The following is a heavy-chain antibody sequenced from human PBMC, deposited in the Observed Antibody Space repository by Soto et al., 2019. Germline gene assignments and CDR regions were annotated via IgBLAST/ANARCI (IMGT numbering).Heavy chain of an antibody. V-gene: IGHV4-31*03. D-gene: IGHD3-3*01. CDR2: IYYSGST. Sequence: TSETLSLTCTVSGGSISSGGYYWSWIRQHPGKGLEWIGYIYYSGSTYYNPSLKSRVTISVDRSKNQFSLKLSSVTAADTAVYYCARGGMLEWLLPPNWFDPWGQGTLVTVSS. CDR1: GGSISSGGYY. CDR3: ARGGMLEWLLPPNWFDP. J-gene: IGHJ5*02.